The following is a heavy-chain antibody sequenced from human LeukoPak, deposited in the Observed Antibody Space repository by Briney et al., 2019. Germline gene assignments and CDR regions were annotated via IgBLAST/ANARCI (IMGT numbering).Heavy chain of an antibody. CDR1: GGSFSGYY. CDR2: INHSANT. J-gene: IGHJ4*02. V-gene: IGHV4-34*01. D-gene: IGHD7-27*01. CDR3: ARGWGTHGFDF. Sequence: SKALSLTCAVYGGSFSGYYWTWVRQPPGKGLEWIGDINHSANTNYNPSLKSRVSISMDTYKNQFSLQLNSVTAADTAVYYCARGWGTHGFDFWGQGTPVTVSS.